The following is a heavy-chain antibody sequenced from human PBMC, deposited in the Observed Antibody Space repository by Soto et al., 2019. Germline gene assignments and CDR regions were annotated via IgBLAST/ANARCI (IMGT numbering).Heavy chain of an antibody. V-gene: IGHV4-34*01. CDR1: GGSFSGYY. Sequence: PSETLSLTCAVYGGSFSGYYWIWIRQPPGKGLEWIGEINHSGSTNYNPSLKSRVTISVDTSKNQFSLKLSSVTAADTAVYYCARGRLLWFGELLSSEGMDVWGQGTTVTVSS. CDR2: INHSGST. J-gene: IGHJ6*02. D-gene: IGHD3-10*01. CDR3: ARGRLLWFGELLSSEGMDV.